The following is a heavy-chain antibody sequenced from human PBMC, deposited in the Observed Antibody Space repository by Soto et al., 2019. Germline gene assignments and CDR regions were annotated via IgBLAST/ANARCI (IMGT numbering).Heavy chain of an antibody. CDR2: ISGSGGST. D-gene: IGHD6-19*01. V-gene: IGHV3-23*01. CDR3: AKSVSSGWYYYFDY. CDR1: GFTFSSYA. J-gene: IGHJ4*02. Sequence: GGSLRLSCAASGFTFSSYAMSWVRQAPEKGLEWVSAISGSGGSTYYADSVKGRFTISRDNSKNTLYLQMNSLRAEDTAVYYCAKSVSSGWYYYFDYWGPGTLVTVSS.